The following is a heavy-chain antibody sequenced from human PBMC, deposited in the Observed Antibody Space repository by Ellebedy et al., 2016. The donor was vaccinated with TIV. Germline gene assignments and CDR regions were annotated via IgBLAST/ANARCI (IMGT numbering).Heavy chain of an antibody. Sequence: PGGSLRLSCAASGFTFDDYGMSWVRQAPGKGLEWVYGINWNGGSTGYADSVKGRFTISRDNAKNSLYLQMNSLRAEDTALYYCARDVTTVVSPDAFDIWGQGTMVTVSS. D-gene: IGHD4-23*01. CDR2: INWNGGST. CDR1: GFTFDDYG. CDR3: ARDVTTVVSPDAFDI. J-gene: IGHJ3*02. V-gene: IGHV3-20*04.